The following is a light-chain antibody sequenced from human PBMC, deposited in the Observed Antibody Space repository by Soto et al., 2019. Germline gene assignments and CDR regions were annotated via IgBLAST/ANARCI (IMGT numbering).Light chain of an antibody. CDR2: GAS. CDR3: QQFNTWPRT. V-gene: IGKV3D-15*01. J-gene: IGKJ1*01. CDR1: QTVGSN. Sequence: EIVMTQSPATLSVSPGERATLSCRASQTVGSNIAWYQQKPGQAPRRLIYGASIRATGIPDRFSGSGSGTDFTLTISSPQSEDLGIYYCQQFNTWPRTFGQGTKVDTK.